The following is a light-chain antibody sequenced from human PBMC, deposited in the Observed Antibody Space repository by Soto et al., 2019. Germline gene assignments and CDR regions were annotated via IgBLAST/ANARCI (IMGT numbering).Light chain of an antibody. CDR2: EVS. CDR3: SSYTSSSPYV. V-gene: IGLV2-14*01. CDR1: SSDVGGYNY. J-gene: IGLJ1*01. Sequence: QSALTQPASVSGSPGQSITISCTGTSSDVGGYNYVSWCQQHPGKAPRLIIYEVSRRPSGISSRLSGSKSGNTASLTISGLQAVDEADYYCSSYTSSSPYVFGTGTKLTVL.